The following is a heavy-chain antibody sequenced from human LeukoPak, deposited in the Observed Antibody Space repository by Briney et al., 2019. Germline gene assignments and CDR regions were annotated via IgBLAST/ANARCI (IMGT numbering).Heavy chain of an antibody. D-gene: IGHD2-15*01. J-gene: IGHJ5*02. Sequence: PGGSLRLSCAASGFIFSSYEMNWVRQAPGKGLEWVSYISSSGSTILYADSVKGRFTISRDNSKNTLYLQMNSLRAEDTAVYYCAKVLPRAVVVAATWFDPWGQGTLVTVSS. V-gene: IGHV3-48*03. CDR2: ISSSGSTI. CDR3: AKVLPRAVVVAATWFDP. CDR1: GFIFSSYE.